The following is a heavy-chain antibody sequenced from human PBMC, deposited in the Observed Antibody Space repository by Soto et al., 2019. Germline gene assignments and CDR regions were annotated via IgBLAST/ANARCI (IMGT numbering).Heavy chain of an antibody. CDR2: IWYDGGNK. D-gene: IGHD6-19*01. CDR3: ASTKQWLVHYFDY. Sequence: QVQLVESGGGVVQPGRSRRLSCAASGFTFSSYGMHWVRQAPGKGLEWVAVIWYDGGNKYYADSVKGRFTISRDNSTNTLYLQMNSLRAEDTAVYYCASTKQWLVHYFDYWGQGTLVTVSS. CDR1: GFTFSSYG. J-gene: IGHJ4*02. V-gene: IGHV3-33*01.